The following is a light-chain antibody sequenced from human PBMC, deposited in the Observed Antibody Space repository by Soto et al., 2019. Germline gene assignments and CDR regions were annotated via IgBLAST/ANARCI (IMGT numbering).Light chain of an antibody. Sequence: QSALTQPASVSGSPGQSITICCTGTSSDVGGYNYVSWYQQHPGKAPKLMIYEVSNRPSGVSNRFSGSKSGNTASLTISGLQAEDEADYYCSSYTSSSTQVFGTGTKVTVL. CDR3: SSYTSSSTQV. CDR1: SSDVGGYNY. V-gene: IGLV2-14*01. J-gene: IGLJ1*01. CDR2: EVS.